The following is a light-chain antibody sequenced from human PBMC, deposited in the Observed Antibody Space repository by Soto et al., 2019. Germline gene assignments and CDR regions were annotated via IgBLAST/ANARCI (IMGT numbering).Light chain of an antibody. CDR2: GDS. Sequence: QSVLTQPPSVSGAPGQRVTISCTGSSSNIGAGYDVNWYQQLPETAPKLLIFGDSNRPSRVPDRFSGSKSGTSASLVITGLQADDEADYYCQSNDNGLSGSDVFGTGTKLTVL. J-gene: IGLJ1*01. V-gene: IGLV1-40*01. CDR1: SSNIGAGYD. CDR3: QSNDNGLSGSDV.